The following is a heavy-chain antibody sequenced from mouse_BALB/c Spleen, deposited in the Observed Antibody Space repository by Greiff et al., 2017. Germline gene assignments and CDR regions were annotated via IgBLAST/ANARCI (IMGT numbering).Heavy chain of an antibody. CDR1: GFTFSSYG. Sequence: EVNLVESGGDLVKPGGSLKLSCAASGFTFSSYGMSWVRQTPDKRLEWVATISSGGSYTYYPDSVKGRFTISRDNAKNTLYLQMSSLKSEDTAMYYGARSITTAHFDYWGQGTTLTVSS. V-gene: IGHV5-6*01. D-gene: IGHD1-2*01. CDR3: ARSITTAHFDY. J-gene: IGHJ2*01. CDR2: ISSGGSYT.